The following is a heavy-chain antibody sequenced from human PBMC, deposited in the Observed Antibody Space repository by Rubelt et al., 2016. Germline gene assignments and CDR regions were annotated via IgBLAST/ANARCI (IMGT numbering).Heavy chain of an antibody. J-gene: IGHJ4*02. D-gene: IGHD3-10*01. CDR1: GYTFTSYG. Sequence: QVQLVQSGAEVKKPGASVKVSCKASGYTFTSYGISWVRQAPGQGLEWMGWISAYNGNTNYAQKPQGRVTMTTDTSTSTAYLGLRSLRSDDTAVYYCARDPLPVRGVIMTPTHWGQGTLVTVSS. CDR2: ISAYNGNT. CDR3: ARDPLPVRGVIMTPTH. V-gene: IGHV1-18*01.